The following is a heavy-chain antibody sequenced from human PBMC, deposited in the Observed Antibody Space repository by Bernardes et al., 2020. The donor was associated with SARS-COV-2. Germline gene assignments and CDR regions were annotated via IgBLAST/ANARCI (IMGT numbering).Heavy chain of an antibody. CDR2: ISGSGGST. CDR1: GFTFSSYA. CDR3: AKDTSGYYSSYYYHGMDV. V-gene: IGHV3-23*01. Sequence: GGSLRLSCAASGFTFSSYAMSWVRQAPGKGLEWVSVISGSGGSTYYADSVKGRFTISRDNSKNTLYLQMNSLRAEDTALYYCAKDTSGYYSSYYYHGMDVWGQGTTVTVSS. J-gene: IGHJ6*02. D-gene: IGHD5-12*01.